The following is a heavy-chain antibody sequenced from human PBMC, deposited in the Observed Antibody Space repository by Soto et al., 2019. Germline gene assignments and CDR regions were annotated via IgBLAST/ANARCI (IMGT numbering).Heavy chain of an antibody. CDR3: ARAPHSSSWYGDYFDY. J-gene: IGHJ4*02. CDR1: GFSLSTTGMR. V-gene: IGHV2-70*04. Sequence: SGPTLVNPTQTLTLTCTFSGFSLSTTGMRVSWIRQPPGKALEWLARIDWDDDKFYSTSLRTRLTISKDTSNNQVVLTMTNMDPVDTATYYCARAPHSSSWYGDYFDYWRQRTLVTVSS. D-gene: IGHD6-13*01. CDR2: IDWDDDK.